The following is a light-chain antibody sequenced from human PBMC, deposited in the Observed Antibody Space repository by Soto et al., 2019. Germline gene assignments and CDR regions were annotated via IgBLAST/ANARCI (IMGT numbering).Light chain of an antibody. CDR1: GGSIATNY. V-gene: IGLV6-57*02. J-gene: IGLJ2*01. CDR2: EDD. Sequence: NFMLTQPHSVSESPGKTVTISYTGSGGSIATNYVQWHQQRPGSAPTTVIYEDDKRPSGVPDRFSGSIDRSSNSASLIISGLKTEDEADYYCQSHDSTNVVFGRGTKVTVL. CDR3: QSHDSTNVV.